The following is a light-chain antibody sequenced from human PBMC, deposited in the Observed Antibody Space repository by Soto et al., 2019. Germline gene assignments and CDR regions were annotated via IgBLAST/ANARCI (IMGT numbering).Light chain of an antibody. CDR1: SSEIGAYNF. V-gene: IGLV2-14*03. Sequence: QSVLTQPASVSGSPGQSITISCTGTSSEIGAYNFVSWYQQHPGKAPKLMLYDVNIRPSGVSNRFSRSKSGNTASLTISGLQAEDEADYYCKSWTTSTTMIFGGRTKVTVL. CDR3: KSWTTSTTMI. J-gene: IGLJ2*01. CDR2: DVN.